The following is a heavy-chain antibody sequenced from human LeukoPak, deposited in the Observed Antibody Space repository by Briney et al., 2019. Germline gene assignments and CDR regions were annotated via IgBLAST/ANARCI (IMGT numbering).Heavy chain of an antibody. D-gene: IGHD5-18*01. CDR1: GGSISSSSYY. J-gene: IGHJ4*02. CDR2: IYYSGST. Sequence: SETLSLTCTVSGGSISSSSYYWGWIRQPPGKGLEWIGSIYYSGSTYYNPSLKSRVTISVDTSKNQFSLKLSSVTAADTAVYYCARHGAYSYAADYWGQGTLVTVSS. CDR3: ARHGAYSYAADY. V-gene: IGHV4-39*01.